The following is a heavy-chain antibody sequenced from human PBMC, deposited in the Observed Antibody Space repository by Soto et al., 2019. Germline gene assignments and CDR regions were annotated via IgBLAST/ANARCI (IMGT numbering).Heavy chain of an antibody. J-gene: IGHJ4*02. D-gene: IGHD2-2*01. CDR3: ARENDGKAPGFDY. V-gene: IGHV1-46*01. CDR1: GYTFTSYY. Sequence: ASVKVSCKASGYTFTSYYMHWVRQAPGQGLEGMGIINPSGGSTSYAQKFQGRVTMTRDTSTSTVYMALSSLTSEATAVYYCARENDGKAPGFDYWGQGTLVTVSS. CDR2: INPSGGST.